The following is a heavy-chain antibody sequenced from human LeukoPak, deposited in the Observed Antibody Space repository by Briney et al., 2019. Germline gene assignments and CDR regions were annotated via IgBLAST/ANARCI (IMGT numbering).Heavy chain of an antibody. D-gene: IGHD6-13*01. Sequence: GASVKVSCKASGGTFSSHPISWVRQAPGQGLEWMGGIIPIFGTPNYAQKFQGRVAITADASTSTAYMELSSLRSEDTAVYYCARDRYSSSWYAWGQGTLVTVSS. J-gene: IGHJ4*02. CDR3: ARDRYSSSWYA. CDR2: IIPIFGTP. V-gene: IGHV1-69*13. CDR1: GGTFSSHP.